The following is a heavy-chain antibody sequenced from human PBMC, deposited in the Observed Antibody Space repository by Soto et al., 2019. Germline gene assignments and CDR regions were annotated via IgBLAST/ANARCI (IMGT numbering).Heavy chain of an antibody. J-gene: IGHJ5*02. D-gene: IGHD4-17*01. CDR3: ARGWGPYGGNINWFAP. V-gene: IGHV4-30-2*01. Sequence: PSETLSLTCAVSGGSISSGGYSWSWIRQPPGKGLEWIGYIYHSGSTYYNPSLKSRVTISVDRSKNQFSLKLSSVTAADTAVYYCARGWGPYGGNINWFAPCAQRTPGHRL. CDR1: GGSISSGGYS. CDR2: IYHSGST.